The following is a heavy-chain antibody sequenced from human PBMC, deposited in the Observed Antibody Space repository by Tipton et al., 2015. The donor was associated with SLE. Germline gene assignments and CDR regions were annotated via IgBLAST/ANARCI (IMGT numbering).Heavy chain of an antibody. D-gene: IGHD3-22*01. J-gene: IGHJ6*03. CDR1: GGSIRSYY. V-gene: IGHV4-59*12. CDR2: VYYSGST. Sequence: TLSLTCTVSGGSIRSYYWSWIRLTPGKGLEWIGSVYYSGSTYYNASLKSRVTISVDTSKNQFSLKLSSVTAADTAVYYCARGLNYYDSSGYYPFYYMDVWGKGTTVTVSS. CDR3: ARGLNYYDSSGYYPFYYMDV.